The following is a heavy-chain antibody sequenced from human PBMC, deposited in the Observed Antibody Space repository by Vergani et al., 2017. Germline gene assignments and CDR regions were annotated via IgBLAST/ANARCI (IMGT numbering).Heavy chain of an antibody. CDR1: GFTFDDYA. CDR2: ISWNSVSI. D-gene: IGHD6-19*01. CDR3: AKGPVAVAGYFDY. V-gene: IGHV3-9*01. Sequence: EVQLVESGGGLVQPGRSLRLSCAASGFTFDDYAMHWVRQAPGKGLEWVSGISWNSVSIGYADSVKGRFTISRDNAKNSLYLQMNSLRAEDTALYYCAKGPVAVAGYFDYWGQGTLGTGSS. J-gene: IGHJ4*02.